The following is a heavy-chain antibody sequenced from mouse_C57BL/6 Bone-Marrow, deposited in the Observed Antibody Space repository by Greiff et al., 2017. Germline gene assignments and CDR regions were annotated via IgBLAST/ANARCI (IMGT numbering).Heavy chain of an antibody. CDR2: IRSKSNNYAT. D-gene: IGHD1-1*01. CDR1: GFSFNTYA. J-gene: IGHJ3*01. V-gene: IGHV10-1*01. CDR3: VRHREIYYYGSSFAWFAY. Sequence: GGGLVQPKGSLKLSCAASGFSFNTYAMNWVRQAPGKGLEWVARIRSKSNNYATYYADSVKDRFTISRDDSESMLYLQMNNLKTEDTAMYYCVRHREIYYYGSSFAWFAYWGQGTLVTVSA.